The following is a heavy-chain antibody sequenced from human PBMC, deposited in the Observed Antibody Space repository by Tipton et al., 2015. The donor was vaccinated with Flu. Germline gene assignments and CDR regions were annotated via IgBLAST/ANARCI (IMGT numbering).Heavy chain of an antibody. CDR2: IYTNGNT. D-gene: IGHD3-10*01. CDR3: ARVDLGVGIRHAFDI. V-gene: IGHV4-61*02. J-gene: IGHJ3*02. Sequence: LRLSCTVSGGSVSSGSYYWSWIRQPAGKGLEWIGRIYTNGNTDYNPSLRNRVSISLDTSKNQVPLRLSSVTTADTAVYYCARVDLGVGIRHAFDIWGQGTTVTVSS. CDR1: GGSVSSGSYY.